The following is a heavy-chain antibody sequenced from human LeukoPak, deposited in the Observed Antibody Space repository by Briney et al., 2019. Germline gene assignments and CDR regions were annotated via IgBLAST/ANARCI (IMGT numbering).Heavy chain of an antibody. Sequence: SLRLSCAASVYTLYEFVMHWVRHAPGKGLEWVSGISWNSGSIGYADSVKGRFTISRDNAKNSLYLQMNSLRAEDTAVYYCAELGITMIGGVWGKGTTVTISS. CDR3: AELGITMIGGV. CDR1: VYTLYEFV. J-gene: IGHJ6*04. D-gene: IGHD3-10*02. V-gene: IGHV3-9*01. CDR2: ISWNSGSI.